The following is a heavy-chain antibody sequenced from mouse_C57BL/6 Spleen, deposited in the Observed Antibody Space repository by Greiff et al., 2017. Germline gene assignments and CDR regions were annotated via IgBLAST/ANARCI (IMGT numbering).Heavy chain of an antibody. CDR3: AIGWLRRAMDY. D-gene: IGHD2-2*01. CDR2: IDPSDSYT. J-gene: IGHJ4*01. CDR1: GYTFTSYW. V-gene: IGHV1-69*01. Sequence: QVQLQQPGAELVMPGASVKLSCKASGYTFTSYWMHWVKQRPGQGLEWIGEIDPSDSYTNYNQKFKGKSTLTVDKSSSTAYMQLSSLTSEDSAVYYCAIGWLRRAMDYWGQGTSVTVSS.